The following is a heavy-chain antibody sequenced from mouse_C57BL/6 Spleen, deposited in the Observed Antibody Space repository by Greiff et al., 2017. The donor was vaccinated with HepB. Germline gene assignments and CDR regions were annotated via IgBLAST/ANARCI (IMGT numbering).Heavy chain of an antibody. CDR3: ARGFRGYYGSSQGAY. D-gene: IGHD1-1*01. CDR1: GYTFTDYN. V-gene: IGHV1-22*01. Sequence: VQLQQSGPELVKPGASVKMSCKASGYTFTDYNMHWVKQSHGKSLEWIGYINPNNGGTSYNQKFKGKATLTVNKSSSTAYMELRSLTSEDSAVYYCARGFRGYYGSSQGAYWGQGTLVTVSA. J-gene: IGHJ3*01. CDR2: INPNNGGT.